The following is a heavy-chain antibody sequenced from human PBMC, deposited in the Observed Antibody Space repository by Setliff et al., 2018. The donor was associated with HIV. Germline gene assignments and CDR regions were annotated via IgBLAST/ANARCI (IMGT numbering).Heavy chain of an antibody. J-gene: IGHJ3*02. D-gene: IGHD2-21*02. CDR1: GGSINSYH. CDR3: ARSRFVSVTAKAFDM. V-gene: IGHV4-4*08. CDR2: IYKSGTT. Sequence: SETLSLTCSVSGGSINSYHWSWIRQSPGKGLEWIGYIYKSGTTNYSSSLKSRVTISADPSKNQFSLRQRSVTAADTAVYYCARSRFVSVTAKAFDMWGQGTMVTVSS.